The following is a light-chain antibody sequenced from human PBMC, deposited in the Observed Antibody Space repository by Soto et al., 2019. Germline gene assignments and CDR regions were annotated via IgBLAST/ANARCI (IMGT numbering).Light chain of an antibody. CDR3: QQYNNWPET. Sequence: MTQSPSAMSASVGDRVTITCRASQGISSNLAWYQQKPGQAPRLLIYGASTRATGIPARFSGSGSGTEFTLTISSLQPEDFAVYYCQQYNNWPETFGQGTKVDIK. V-gene: IGKV3-15*01. J-gene: IGKJ1*01. CDR2: GAS. CDR1: QGISSN.